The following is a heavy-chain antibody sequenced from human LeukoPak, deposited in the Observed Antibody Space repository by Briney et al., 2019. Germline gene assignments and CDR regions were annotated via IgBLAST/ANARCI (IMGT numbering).Heavy chain of an antibody. CDR3: ATTRDGYYSFDY. J-gene: IGHJ4*02. CDR2: ISGSSSTI. V-gene: IGHV3-48*02. CDR1: GFTFSSYS. D-gene: IGHD5-24*01. Sequence: PGGSLRLSCAAFGFTFSSYSLNWVRQAPGKGLEWVSYISGSSSTIYYADSVKGRFTISRDNAKNSLYLQMNSLRDEDTAVYYCATTRDGYYSFDYWGQGTLVTVSS.